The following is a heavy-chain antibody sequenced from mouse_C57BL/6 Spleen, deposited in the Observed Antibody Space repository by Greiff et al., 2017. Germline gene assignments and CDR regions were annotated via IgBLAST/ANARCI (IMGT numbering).Heavy chain of an antibody. V-gene: IGHV1-76*01. CDR1: GYTFTDYY. J-gene: IGHJ4*01. CDR2: IYPGSGNT. Sequence: QVQLKESGAELVRPGASVKLSCKASGYTFTDYYINWVKQRPGQGLEWIARIYPGSGNTYYNEKFKGKATLTAEKSSSTAYMQLSSLTSEDSAVYFCARGERAMDYWGQGTSVTVSS. CDR3: ARGERAMDY.